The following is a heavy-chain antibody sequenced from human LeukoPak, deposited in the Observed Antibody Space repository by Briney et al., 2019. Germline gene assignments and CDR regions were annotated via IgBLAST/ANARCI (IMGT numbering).Heavy chain of an antibody. D-gene: IGHD1-26*01. CDR2: IYYSGST. J-gene: IGHJ4*02. V-gene: IGHV4-39*01. CDR1: GGSISSSSYY. CDR3: ARILGSGSYYIDY. Sequence: PSETLSLTCTVSGGSISSSSYYWGWLRQPPGTGLEWIGSIYYSGSTYYNPSLKSRVTISVDTSKNQFSLKLSSVTAADTAVYYCARILGSGSYYIDYWGQGTLVTVSS.